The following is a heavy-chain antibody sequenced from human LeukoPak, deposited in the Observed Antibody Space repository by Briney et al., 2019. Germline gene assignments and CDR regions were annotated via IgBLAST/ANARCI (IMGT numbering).Heavy chain of an antibody. D-gene: IGHD3-3*01. V-gene: IGHV1-69*01. Sequence: RASVKVPCKASGGTFSSYAISWVRQAPGQGLEWMGGFIPIFGTAYYAQKFQGRVTITADESTSTAYMELSSLRSEDTAVYYCAREGITIFGVVNEASHQKDDAFDIWGQGTMVTVSS. J-gene: IGHJ3*02. CDR3: AREGITIFGVVNEASHQKDDAFDI. CDR2: FIPIFGTA. CDR1: GGTFSSYA.